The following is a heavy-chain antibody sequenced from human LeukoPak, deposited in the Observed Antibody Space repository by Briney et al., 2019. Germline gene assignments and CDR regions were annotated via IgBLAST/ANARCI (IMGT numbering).Heavy chain of an antibody. CDR1: GFTFSSYA. Sequence: GGSLRLSCAASGFTFSSYAMSWVRQAPGKGLEWVSAISGSGGSTYYADSVKGRFTISRDNSKNTLYLQMNSLRAEDTAVYYCAKIDTMVRGVIARLEYFDYWGQGTLVTVSS. J-gene: IGHJ4*02. V-gene: IGHV3-23*01. D-gene: IGHD3-10*01. CDR3: AKIDTMVRGVIARLEYFDY. CDR2: ISGSGGST.